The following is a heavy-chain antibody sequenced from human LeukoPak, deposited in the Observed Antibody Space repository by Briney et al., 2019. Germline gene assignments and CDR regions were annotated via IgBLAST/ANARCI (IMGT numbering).Heavy chain of an antibody. Sequence: SETLSLTCTVSGYSISSGYYWGWTRQPPGKGLEWIGSIYHSGSTYYNPSLKSRVTISVDTSKNQFSLKLSSVTAADTAVYYCAREWGSGSSWDYYGMDVWGQGTTVTVSS. V-gene: IGHV4-38-2*02. CDR2: IYHSGST. CDR3: AREWGSGSSWDYYGMDV. D-gene: IGHD1-26*01. CDR1: GYSISSGYY. J-gene: IGHJ6*02.